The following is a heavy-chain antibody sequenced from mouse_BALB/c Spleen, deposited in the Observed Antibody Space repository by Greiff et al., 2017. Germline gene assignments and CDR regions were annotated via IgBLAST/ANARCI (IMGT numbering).Heavy chain of an antibody. V-gene: IGHV2-9*02. CDR1: GFSLTSYG. Sequence: VNLVESGPGLVAPSQSLSITCTVSGFSLTSYGVHWVRQPPGKGLEWLGVIWAGGSTNYNSALMSRLSISKDNSKSQVFLKMNSLQTDDTAMYYCALMITTGPWFAYWGQGTLVTVSA. CDR2: IWAGGST. J-gene: IGHJ3*01. D-gene: IGHD2-4*01. CDR3: ALMITTGPWFAY.